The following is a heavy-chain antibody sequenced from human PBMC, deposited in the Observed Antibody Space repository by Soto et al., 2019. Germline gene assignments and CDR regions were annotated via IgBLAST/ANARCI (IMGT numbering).Heavy chain of an antibody. CDR1: GGSFSGYY. D-gene: IGHD4-17*01. CDR2: INHSGST. CDR3: ASGLRRNWFDP. Sequence: SETLSLTCAVYGGSFSGYYWSWIRQPPGKGLEWIGEINHSGSTNYNPSLKSRVTISVDTSKDQFSLKLSFVTAADTAVYYCASGLRRNWFDPWGQGTLVTVSS. V-gene: IGHV4-34*01. J-gene: IGHJ5*02.